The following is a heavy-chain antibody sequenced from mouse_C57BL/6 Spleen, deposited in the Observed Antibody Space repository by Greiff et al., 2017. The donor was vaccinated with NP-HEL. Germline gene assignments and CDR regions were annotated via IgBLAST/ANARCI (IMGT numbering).Heavy chain of an antibody. D-gene: IGHD1-1*01. CDR3: ARALYYGSSYPYAMDY. Sequence: VQLQQSGPELVKPGASVKLSCKASGYTFTSYDINWVKQRPGQGLEWIGWIYPRDGSTKYNEKFKGKATLTVDTSSSTAYMELHSLTSEDSAVYFCARALYYGSSYPYAMDYWGQGTSVTVSS. CDR2: IYPRDGST. CDR1: GYTFTSYD. J-gene: IGHJ4*01. V-gene: IGHV1-85*01.